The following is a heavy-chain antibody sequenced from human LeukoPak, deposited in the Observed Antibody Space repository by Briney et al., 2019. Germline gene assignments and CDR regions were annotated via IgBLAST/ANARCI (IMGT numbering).Heavy chain of an antibody. Sequence: SETLSLTCAVSGYSISSGYYWGWIRQPPGKGLEWIGSIYRSGSTYYNPSLKSRVTISVDTSKNQFSLKLSSVTAADTAVYYCARDIWLQVFDYWGQGTLVTVSS. CDR3: ARDIWLQVFDY. CDR2: IYRSGST. CDR1: GYSISSGYY. V-gene: IGHV4-38-2*02. D-gene: IGHD5-24*01. J-gene: IGHJ4*02.